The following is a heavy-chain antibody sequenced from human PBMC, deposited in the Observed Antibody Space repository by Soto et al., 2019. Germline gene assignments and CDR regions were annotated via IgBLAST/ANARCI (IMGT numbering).Heavy chain of an antibody. CDR3: ARELGWFIYYYYYGMDV. Sequence: SLRLSCAASGFTFSSYAMHWVRQAPGKGLEWVAVISYDGSNKYYADSVKGRFTISRDNSKNTLYLQMNSLRAEDTAVYYCARELGWFIYYYYYGMDVWGQGTTVTVSS. J-gene: IGHJ6*02. D-gene: IGHD2-8*02. CDR2: ISYDGSNK. CDR1: GFTFSSYA. V-gene: IGHV3-30-3*01.